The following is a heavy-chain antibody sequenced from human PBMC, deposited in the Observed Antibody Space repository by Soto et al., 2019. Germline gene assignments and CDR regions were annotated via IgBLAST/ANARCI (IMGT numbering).Heavy chain of an antibody. CDR1: GYTFTSYG. Sequence: QVHLVQSGAEVKKPGASVKVSCKASGYTFTSYGITWVRQAPGQGLEWMGWISAHNGNTDYAQKLQGRVIVTRDTSTSTAYMELRSLISDDTAVYYCARGWYGDYWGQGGLVTVSS. J-gene: IGHJ4*02. D-gene: IGHD2-15*01. V-gene: IGHV1-18*01. CDR3: ARGWYGDY. CDR2: ISAHNGNT.